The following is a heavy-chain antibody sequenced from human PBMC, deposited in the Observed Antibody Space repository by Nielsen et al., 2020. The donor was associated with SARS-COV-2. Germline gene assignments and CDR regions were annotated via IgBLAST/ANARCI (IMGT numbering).Heavy chain of an antibody. D-gene: IGHD1-14*01. CDR1: GFTFSDYY. CDR2: ISTNGCTI. J-gene: IGHJ6*02. CDR3: ARAITDGNYYYYYGMDV. V-gene: IGHV3-11*04. Sequence: GESLKISCAASGFTFSDYYMNWIRQAPGKGLEWVSNISTNGCTINYADSVKGRFTISRDNAKNSLYLQMNSLRAEDTAVYYCARAITDGNYYYYYGMDVWGQGTTVTVSS.